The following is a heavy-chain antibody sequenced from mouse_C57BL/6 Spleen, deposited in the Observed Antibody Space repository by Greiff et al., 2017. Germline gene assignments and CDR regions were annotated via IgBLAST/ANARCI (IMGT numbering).Heavy chain of an antibody. V-gene: IGHV1-39*01. CDR3: AIATYDSNYGGFDY. D-gene: IGHD2-5*01. J-gene: IGHJ2*01. CDR1: GYSFTDYN. Sequence: VQLQQSGPELVKPGASVKISCKASGYSFTDYNMNWVKQSNGKGLEWIGVINPNSGCTSYNETFKGKATLTVDQSSSTAYMQLNSLTSEDSAVYYCAIATYDSNYGGFDYWGQGTTLTVST. CDR2: INPNSGCT.